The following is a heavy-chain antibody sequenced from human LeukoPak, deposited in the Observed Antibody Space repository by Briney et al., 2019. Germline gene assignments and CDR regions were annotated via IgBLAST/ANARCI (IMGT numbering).Heavy chain of an antibody. CDR2: ISWNSGSI. Sequence: GGSLRLSCAASGFTFDDYAMHWVRQAPGKGLEWVSGISWNSGSIGYADSVKGRFTISRDNAKNTLYLQMNSLRAEDTAVYYCARDDSSAYYYYYYMDVWGKGTTVTVSS. CDR3: ARDDSSAYYYYYYMDV. D-gene: IGHD6-25*01. V-gene: IGHV3-9*01. J-gene: IGHJ6*03. CDR1: GFTFDDYA.